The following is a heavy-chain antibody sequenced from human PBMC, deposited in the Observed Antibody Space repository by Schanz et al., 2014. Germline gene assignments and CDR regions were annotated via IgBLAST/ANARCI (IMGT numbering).Heavy chain of an antibody. Sequence: QVQLEESGGGVVQPGGSLRLSCVASGFSFSGFAVHWVRQAPGKGLEWVSIVSHDGFTKHYADSVRGRFTLSRDNSKNTVYLQMNTLRAEDTAVYYCAREDCSATSCYFRYWGQGTLVTVSS. D-gene: IGHD2-21*01. CDR3: AREDCSATSCYFRY. J-gene: IGHJ4*02. V-gene: IGHV3-30*04. CDR1: GFSFSGFA. CDR2: VSHDGFTK.